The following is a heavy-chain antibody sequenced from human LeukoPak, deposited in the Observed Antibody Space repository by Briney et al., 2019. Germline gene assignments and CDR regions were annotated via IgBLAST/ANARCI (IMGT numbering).Heavy chain of an antibody. CDR3: AREGQWLVDI. J-gene: IGHJ3*02. D-gene: IGHD6-19*01. Sequence: PSETLSLTCTVSGGSISSYYWSWIRQPPGKGLEWIGYIYYSGSTNYNPSLKSRVTISVDTSKNQFSLKLSSVTAADTAVYYCAREGQWLVDIWGQGTMVTVSS. CDR1: GGSISSYY. CDR2: IYYSGST. V-gene: IGHV4-59*12.